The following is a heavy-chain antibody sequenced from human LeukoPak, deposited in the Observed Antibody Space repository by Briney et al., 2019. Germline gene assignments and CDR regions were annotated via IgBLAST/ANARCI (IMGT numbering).Heavy chain of an antibody. CDR3: TRDYDILTGYLAGNDAFDI. Sequence: GGSLRLSCTASGFTFGDYAMNWVRQAPGKGLEWVGFIRSKAYGGTTEYAASVKGRFTISRDDSKSIAYLQMNSLKTEDTAVYYCTRDYDILTGYLAGNDAFDIWGQGTMVTVSS. J-gene: IGHJ3*02. CDR2: IRSKAYGGTT. CDR1: GFTFGDYA. D-gene: IGHD3-9*01. V-gene: IGHV3-49*04.